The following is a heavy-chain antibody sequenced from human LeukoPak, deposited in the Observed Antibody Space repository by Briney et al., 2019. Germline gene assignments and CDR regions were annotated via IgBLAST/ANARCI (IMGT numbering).Heavy chain of an antibody. CDR1: GFTFSSHG. Sequence: GGSLRLSCAASGFTFSSHGINWVRQAQGKGLEWVSGISPSGSISYYADSVKGRFTISRDNSKNTVSLQMNSLRAEDTALYYCARDLDWGAFDAWGQGTLVTVSS. V-gene: IGHV3-23*01. CDR2: ISPSGSIS. D-gene: IGHD3-9*01. J-gene: IGHJ5*02. CDR3: ARDLDWGAFDA.